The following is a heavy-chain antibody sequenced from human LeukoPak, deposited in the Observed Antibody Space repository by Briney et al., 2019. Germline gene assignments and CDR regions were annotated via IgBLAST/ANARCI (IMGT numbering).Heavy chain of an antibody. D-gene: IGHD3-3*01. CDR2: MNPNSGNT. Sequence: GASVKVSCKASGYTFTSYDINWVRQATGQGLEWMGRMNPNSGNTGYAQKFQGRVTMTRNTSISTAYMELSSLRSEDTAVYYCARAGGGVLRFLEWLTNNWFDPWGQGTLVTVSS. CDR3: ARAGGGVLRFLEWLTNNWFDP. CDR1: GYTFTSYD. V-gene: IGHV1-8*01. J-gene: IGHJ5*02.